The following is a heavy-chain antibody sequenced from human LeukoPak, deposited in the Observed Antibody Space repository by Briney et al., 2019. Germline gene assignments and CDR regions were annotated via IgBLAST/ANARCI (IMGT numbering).Heavy chain of an antibody. CDR1: GGTFSSYA. Sequence: SVKVSCKASGGTFSSYAISWVRQAPGQGLEWMGGIIPIFGTANCAQKFQGRVTITTDESTSTAYMELSSLRSEDTAVYYCARGSRDYGDYHYWGQGTLVTVSS. CDR3: ARGSRDYGDYHY. CDR2: IIPIFGTA. J-gene: IGHJ4*02. V-gene: IGHV1-69*05. D-gene: IGHD4-17*01.